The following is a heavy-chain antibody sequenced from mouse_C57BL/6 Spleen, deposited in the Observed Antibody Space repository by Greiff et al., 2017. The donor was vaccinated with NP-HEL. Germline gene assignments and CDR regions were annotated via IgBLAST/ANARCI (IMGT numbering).Heavy chain of an antibody. D-gene: IGHD1-1*01. CDR3: ARRPHYGSTLDAMDY. V-gene: IGHV1-61*01. CDR1: GYTFTSYW. J-gene: IGHJ4*01. CDR2: IYPSDSET. Sequence: QQSCKASGYTFTSYWMDWVKQRPGQGLEWIGNIYPSDSETHYNQTFKDKATLTVDKSSSTAYTQLSSLTSEDSAVYYCARRPHYGSTLDAMDYGGQGTSVTVSS.